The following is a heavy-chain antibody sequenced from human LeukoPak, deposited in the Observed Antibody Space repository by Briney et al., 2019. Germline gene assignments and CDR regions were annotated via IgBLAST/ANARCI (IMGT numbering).Heavy chain of an antibody. CDR2: ISTSSTYV. CDR1: GFTFSSYS. CDR3: VRVRDVVLLPAVGGDY. Sequence: GGSLRLSCAASGFTFSSYSMNWVRQAPGKGLEWVSSISTSSTYVYYADSVTGRFTISRDNAKNSLYLQMNSLRAEDTAVYYCVRVRDVVLLPAVGGDYWGQGTLVTVSS. J-gene: IGHJ4*02. V-gene: IGHV3-21*06. D-gene: IGHD2-2*01.